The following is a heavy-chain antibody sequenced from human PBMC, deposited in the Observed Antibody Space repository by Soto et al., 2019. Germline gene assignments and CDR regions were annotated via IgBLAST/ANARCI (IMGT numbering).Heavy chain of an antibody. J-gene: IGHJ4*02. CDR2: ISPNGDST. V-gene: IGHV3-23*01. Sequence: PGGSLRLSCAASGFTFNNYAMDWVRQAPGRGLEWVSIISPNGDSTYYADSVKGRFTISRDNSKNTVFLQMNSLRAEDTAVYYCARVAAGSSTFDYWGQGTLVTVSS. CDR1: GFTFNNYA. CDR3: ARVAAGSSTFDY. D-gene: IGHD6-13*01.